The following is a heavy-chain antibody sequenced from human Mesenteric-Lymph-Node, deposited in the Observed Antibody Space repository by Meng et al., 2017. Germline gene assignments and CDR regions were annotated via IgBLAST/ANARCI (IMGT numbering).Heavy chain of an antibody. V-gene: IGHV1-18*01. Sequence: QVQLVQSWSELKNPGASVKVSCKASGYTFASYGISWLRQAPGQGLEWMGWFVNNVDTYSAQKFQGRVTMTTDTHTSTAFMELRSLRSDDTAVYYCARGTPGRSYSDYWGQGTLVTVSS. CDR1: GYTFASYG. J-gene: IGHJ4*02. CDR2: FVNNVDT. D-gene: IGHD3-10*01. CDR3: ARGTPGRSYSDY.